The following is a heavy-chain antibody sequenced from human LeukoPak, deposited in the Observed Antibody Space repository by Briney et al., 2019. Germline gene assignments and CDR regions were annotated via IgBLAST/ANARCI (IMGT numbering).Heavy chain of an antibody. J-gene: IGHJ4*02. CDR2: GVGDST. CDR3: AKDRGYSVYYYDY. CDR1: GFTFKNYA. V-gene: IGHV3-23*01. Sequence: GGSLRLSCAASGFTFKNYAMSWVRQVPGKGLEWVSGVGDSTNYADSVKGRFTISRDNSKNTLYLQMNSLSADDTAVYYCAKDRGYSVYYYDYWGQGTLVTVSS. D-gene: IGHD3-22*01.